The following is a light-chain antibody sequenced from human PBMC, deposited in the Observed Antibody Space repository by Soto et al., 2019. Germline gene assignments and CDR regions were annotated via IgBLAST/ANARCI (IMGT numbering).Light chain of an antibody. CDR2: GAS. CDR1: QSVSSSY. Sequence: EIVLTQSPATLSLSPGERATLSCRTSQSVSSSYLGWYQQKPGQAPRLLIYGASSRATGIPDRFSGSGSGTDFTLTISRLEPEDFTVYYCQQYASSPLTFGGGTKVDIK. V-gene: IGKV3-20*01. CDR3: QQYASSPLT. J-gene: IGKJ4*01.